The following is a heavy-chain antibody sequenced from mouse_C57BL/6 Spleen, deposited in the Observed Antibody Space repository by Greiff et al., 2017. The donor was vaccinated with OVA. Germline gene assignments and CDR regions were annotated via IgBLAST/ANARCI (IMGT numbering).Heavy chain of an antibody. Sequence: QVQLKQPGAELVMPGASVKLSCKASGYTFTSYWMHWVKQRPGQGLEWIGEIDPSDSYTNYNQKFKGKSTLTVDKSSSTAYMQLSSLTSEDSAVYYCARRRNMDYWGQGTSVTVSS. CDR3: ARRRNMDY. CDR2: IDPSDSYT. CDR1: GYTFTSYW. V-gene: IGHV1-69*01. J-gene: IGHJ4*01. D-gene: IGHD2-1*01.